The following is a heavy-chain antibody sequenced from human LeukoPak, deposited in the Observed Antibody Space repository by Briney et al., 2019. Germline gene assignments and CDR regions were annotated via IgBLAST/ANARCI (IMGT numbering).Heavy chain of an antibody. Sequence: ASETLSLTCTVSGGSISSYYWSWIRQPPGKGLEWIGYIYYSGSTNYNPSLKSRVTISVDTSKNQFSLKLSSVTAADTAVYYCARDSWVVVAATPIGAFDIWGQGTMVTVSS. V-gene: IGHV4-59*01. D-gene: IGHD2-15*01. CDR1: GGSISSYY. CDR2: IYYSGST. CDR3: ARDSWVVVAATPIGAFDI. J-gene: IGHJ3*02.